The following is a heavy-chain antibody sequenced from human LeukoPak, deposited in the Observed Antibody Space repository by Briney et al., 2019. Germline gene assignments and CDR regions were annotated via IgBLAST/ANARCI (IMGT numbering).Heavy chain of an antibody. CDR1: GYTFTSYY. CDR3: AMTRGSYWSSYYYYYMDV. Sequence: GASVKVSCKASGYTFTSYYMHWVRQAPGQGLEWMGIINPSGGSTSYAQKFQGRVTMTRDTSTSTVYMELSSLRSDDTAVYYCAMTRGSYWSSYYYYYMDVWGKGTTVTVSS. D-gene: IGHD1-26*01. J-gene: IGHJ6*03. CDR2: INPSGGST. V-gene: IGHV1-46*01.